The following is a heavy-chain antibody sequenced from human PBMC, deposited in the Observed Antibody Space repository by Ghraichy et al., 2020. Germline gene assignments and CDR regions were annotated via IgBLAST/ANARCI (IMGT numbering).Heavy chain of an antibody. V-gene: IGHV4-39*01. CDR2: INYSGST. Sequence: SETLSLTCTVSGGSISTGNFNWGWIRQPPGKGLEWIGSINYSGSTWYNPSLRSRVTIYVDTSRNQFSLQVSSVTAADTAVYYCARRVHYGSSFDHWGQGTLFTASS. D-gene: IGHD3-10*01. CDR1: GGSISTGNFN. CDR3: ARRVHYGSSFDH. J-gene: IGHJ4*02.